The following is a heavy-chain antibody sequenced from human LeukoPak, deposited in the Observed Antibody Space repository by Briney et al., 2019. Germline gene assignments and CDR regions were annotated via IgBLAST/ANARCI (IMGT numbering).Heavy chain of an antibody. Sequence: GASVTVSCTASGYTFTVYYMHWVRQAPGQGLEWMGWINPNSGGTNYAQKFQGRVTMSRDTSISTVYMEVSRLRSDDTAVYYCARDGNFDYWGQGTLVTVSS. CDR3: ARDGNFDY. CDR1: GYTFTVYY. V-gene: IGHV1-2*02. CDR2: INPNSGGT. D-gene: IGHD1-26*01. J-gene: IGHJ4*02.